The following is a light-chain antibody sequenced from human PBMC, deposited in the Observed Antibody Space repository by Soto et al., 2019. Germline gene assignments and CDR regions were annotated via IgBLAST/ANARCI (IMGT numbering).Light chain of an antibody. CDR3: QQYHTSSIT. CDR2: DAS. Sequence: DRVTITCRASQTISNWLAWYQQRPGKAPTLLIYDASTLERGVPSRFSGTGSGTEFTLSIDSLQPDDFATYYCQQYHTSSITFGQGTRLEIK. CDR1: QTISNW. J-gene: IGKJ5*01. V-gene: IGKV1-5*01.